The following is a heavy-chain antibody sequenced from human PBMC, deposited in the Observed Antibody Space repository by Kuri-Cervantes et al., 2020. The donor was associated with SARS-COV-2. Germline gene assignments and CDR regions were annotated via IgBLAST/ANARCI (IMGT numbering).Heavy chain of an antibody. Sequence: GGPLRHPCVRSDFPFNKAWLFGVRQAPGKGLQWVGRIRTKSEGKTTDHAAPLQGRVTISRQDSKTTLYLQMNRLKIGDTAVYYCATSGPKYSGNYYGHNYWGQGALVTVSS. CDR2: IRTKSEGKTT. J-gene: IGHJ4*02. CDR1: DFPFNKAW. D-gene: IGHD1-26*01. V-gene: IGHV3-15*07. CDR3: ATSGPKYSGNYYGHNY.